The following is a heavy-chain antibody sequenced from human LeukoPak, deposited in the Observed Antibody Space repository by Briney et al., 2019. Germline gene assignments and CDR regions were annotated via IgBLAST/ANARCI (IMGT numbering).Heavy chain of an antibody. CDR3: ARDSPFDSGSDYSYFDY. V-gene: IGHV1-2*02. D-gene: IGHD1-26*01. CDR2: TNHKSGGT. J-gene: IGHJ4*02. Sequence: ASVKLSCKASGYTFTGYYMDWVRQAPGQGLEWIGWTNHKSGGTNYAQKFQSRVTMTTDTSISTAYMELSRLRSDDTAVYYCARDSPFDSGSDYSYFDYWGQGTLVTVSS. CDR1: GYTFTGYY.